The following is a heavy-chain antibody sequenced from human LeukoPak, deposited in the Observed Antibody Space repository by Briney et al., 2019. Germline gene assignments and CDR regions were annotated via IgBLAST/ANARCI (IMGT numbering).Heavy chain of an antibody. Sequence: KVSCKASGYRFTSFGISWVRQMPGKGLEWMGRIDPSDSYTNYSPSFQGHVTISADKSISTAYLQWSSLKASDTAMYYCARHLKSGRNYWGQGTLVTVSS. V-gene: IGHV5-10-1*01. CDR3: ARHLKSGRNY. J-gene: IGHJ4*02. CDR2: IDPSDSYT. CDR1: GYRFTSFG. D-gene: IGHD1-26*01.